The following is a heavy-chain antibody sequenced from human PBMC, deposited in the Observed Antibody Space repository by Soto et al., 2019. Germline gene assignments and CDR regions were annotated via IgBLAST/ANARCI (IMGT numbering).Heavy chain of an antibody. J-gene: IGHJ3*01. CDR2: IYYSGST. Sequence: QVQLQESGPGLVKPSETLSLTCTVSGGSISSSYWSWIRQPPGKGLEWIGYIYYSGSTNYNPSLKGRVTIPVDTSKNQVSLKLSSVTAADTAVYYCARRFGDAFDFWGQGTMVTVSS. CDR3: ARRFGDAFDF. D-gene: IGHD3-10*01. V-gene: IGHV4-59*08. CDR1: GGSISSSY.